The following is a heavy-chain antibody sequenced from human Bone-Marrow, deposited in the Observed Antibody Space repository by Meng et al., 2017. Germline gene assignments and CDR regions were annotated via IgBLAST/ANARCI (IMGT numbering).Heavy chain of an antibody. D-gene: IGHD1-1*01. CDR3: ARNNWNDVVTPFDY. CDR2: IIPIFGTA. J-gene: IGHJ4*02. V-gene: IGHV1-69*01. Sequence: VQVVQAGGEVKKPGSSVKVSCKASGGTFSSYAISWVRQASGQGREWMGGIIPIFGTANYAQKFQGRVTITADESTSTAYMELSSLRSEDTAVYYCARNNWNDVVTPFDYWGQGTLVTVSS. CDR1: GGTFSSYA.